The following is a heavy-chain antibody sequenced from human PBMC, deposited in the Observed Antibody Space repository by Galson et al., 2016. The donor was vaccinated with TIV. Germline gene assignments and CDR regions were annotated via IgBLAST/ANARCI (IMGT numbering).Heavy chain of an antibody. CDR3: ARVTWDVVSAPDAVPNNWFDP. J-gene: IGHJ5*02. CDR1: GFASRDYW. V-gene: IGHV3-7*01. Sequence: SLRLSCAASGFASRDYWMGWVRQAPGKGLEWVANIDQDGSDKDYVKSVEGRFTISRNNAKNSVYLQMNSLRGDDTAIYYCARVTWDVVSAPDAVPNNWFDPWGQGTLVTVSS. CDR2: IDQDGSDK. D-gene: IGHD1-14*01.